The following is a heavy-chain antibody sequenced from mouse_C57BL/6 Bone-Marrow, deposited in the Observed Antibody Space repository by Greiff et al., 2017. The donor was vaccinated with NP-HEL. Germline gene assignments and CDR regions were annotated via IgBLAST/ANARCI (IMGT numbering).Heavy chain of an antibody. CDR1: GYTFTNYW. CDR3: AREDLLYAMDY. Sequence: VQLQQSGAELVRPGTSVKMSCKASGYTFTNYWIGWAKQRPGHGLEWIGDIYPGGGYTNYNEKVKGKATLTADKSSSTAYMQFSSLTSEDSAIYYCAREDLLYAMDYWGQGTSVTVSS. V-gene: IGHV1-63*01. CDR2: IYPGGGYT. J-gene: IGHJ4*01.